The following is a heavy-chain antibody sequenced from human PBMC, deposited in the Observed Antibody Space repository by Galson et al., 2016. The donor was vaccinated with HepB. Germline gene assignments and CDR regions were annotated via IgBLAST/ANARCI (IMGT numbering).Heavy chain of an antibody. Sequence: CAISGDSVSNNNASWYWIRQSPSRGLECLGRTFYRSNWQNDYAESVTSRISINADTARNEISLHLRSVTPEDTGVYYCARSYLLGRGFGWWGPGTPVTVSS. D-gene: IGHD3-10*01. J-gene: IGHJ4*02. V-gene: IGHV6-1*01. CDR2: TFYRSNWQN. CDR1: GDSVSNNNAS. CDR3: ARSYLLGRGFGW.